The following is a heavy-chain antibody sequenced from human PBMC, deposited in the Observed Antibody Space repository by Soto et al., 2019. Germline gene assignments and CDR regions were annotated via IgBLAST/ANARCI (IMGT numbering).Heavy chain of an antibody. V-gene: IGHV4-34*01. D-gene: IGHD6-19*01. CDR2: MKHSGST. J-gene: IGHJ6*02. CDR3: SKFIPLPYYSSGSPYYFYYGMDV. Sequence: QVQLQQWGAGLLKPSETLSLTCAVYGGSFSGYYWSWIRQPPGKGLEWIGEMKHSGSTNYNPSLTRPLTTSLYSSQNPFSLQLSSVTAAHTAVYYCSKFIPLPYYSSGSPYYFYYGMDVWGQGTTVTVSS. CDR1: GGSFSGYY.